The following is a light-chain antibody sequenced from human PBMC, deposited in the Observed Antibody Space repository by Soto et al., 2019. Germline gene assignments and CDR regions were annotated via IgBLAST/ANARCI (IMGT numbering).Light chain of an antibody. CDR1: QSISRN. V-gene: IGKV1-39*01. CDR3: QQSYTTASIT. CDR2: AAS. Sequence: DIQMTQSPSSLSASVGDRVTITCRASQSISRNLNWYQHKPGKAPILLIYAASSLQNGVPSRFSGGGSGTEFTLNISSLQPEDFGTYYCQQSYTTASITFGQGTRLEIK. J-gene: IGKJ5*01.